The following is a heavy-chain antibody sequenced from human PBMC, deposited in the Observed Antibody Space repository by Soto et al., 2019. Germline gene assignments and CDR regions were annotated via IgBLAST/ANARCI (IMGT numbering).Heavy chain of an antibody. Sequence: QVQLQESGPGLVKPSETLSLTCTVSNGSIINYYWSWIRQPPGKGLEWIGFIYYSGSTNYNPYLKGRVTMSLDLTRIKPNLNRISVIAADAADYCCACRLTLTTTTGDAFDLWGQGTMVTGSS. CDR3: ACRLTLTTTTGDAFDL. CDR2: IYYSGST. CDR1: NGSIINYY. D-gene: IGHD1-26*01. V-gene: IGHV4-59*03. J-gene: IGHJ3*01.